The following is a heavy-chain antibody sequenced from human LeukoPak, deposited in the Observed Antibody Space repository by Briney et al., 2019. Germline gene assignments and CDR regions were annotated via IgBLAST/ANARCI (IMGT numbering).Heavy chain of an antibody. CDR1: GFTFSNYA. CDR2: IVGSGGGT. V-gene: IGHV3-23*01. Sequence: GGSLRLSCAASGFTFSNYAMSWVRQAPGKGLEWVSAIVGSGGGTYYADSVKGRFSISRDNSPNPLFLQMNSLRVEDTDLYYCSKWGHYDVLTGYDSDFWGQGTLVTVSS. J-gene: IGHJ4*02. D-gene: IGHD3-9*01. CDR3: SKWGHYDVLTGYDSDF.